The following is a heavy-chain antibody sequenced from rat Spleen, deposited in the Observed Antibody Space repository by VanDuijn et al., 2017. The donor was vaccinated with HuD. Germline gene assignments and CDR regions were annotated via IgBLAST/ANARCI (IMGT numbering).Heavy chain of an antibody. V-gene: IGHV5-7*01. Sequence: EVRLVESGGGLVQPGRSLKLSCVASGFTFSDYNMAWVRQAPKKGLEWVATISYDGSSTYYRDSVKGRFTIARDNVKSTLYLQMDSLRSEDTATYYCARHNSGYGVMDAWGQGASVTVSS. D-gene: IGHD4-3*01. CDR1: GFTFSDYN. J-gene: IGHJ4*01. CDR2: ISYDGSST. CDR3: ARHNSGYGVMDA.